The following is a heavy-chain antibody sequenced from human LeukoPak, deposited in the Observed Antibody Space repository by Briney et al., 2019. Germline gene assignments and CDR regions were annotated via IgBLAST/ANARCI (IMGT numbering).Heavy chain of an antibody. D-gene: IGHD1-7*01. V-gene: IGHV4-4*07. Sequence: SETLSLTCTVSGGSISSYYWSWIRQPAGKGLEWIGRIYTSGSTNYNPSLKSRVTMSVDTSKNQFSLKLSSVTAADTAVYYCARGGGITGTRWHAFDIWGQGTMVTVSS. CDR1: GGSISSYY. CDR2: IYTSGST. CDR3: ARGGGITGTRWHAFDI. J-gene: IGHJ3*02.